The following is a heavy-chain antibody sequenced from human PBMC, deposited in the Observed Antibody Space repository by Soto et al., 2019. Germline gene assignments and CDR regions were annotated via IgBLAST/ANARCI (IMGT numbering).Heavy chain of an antibody. D-gene: IGHD3-3*01. Sequence: PGGSLRLSCAASGFTFSSYSMNWVRQAPGKGLEWVSYISSSSSTIYYADSVKGRFTISRDNAKNSLYLQMNSLRDEDTAVYYCARDFTIFGVVIPAYLDVWGQGTTVTVSS. J-gene: IGHJ6*02. CDR3: ARDFTIFGVVIPAYLDV. CDR2: ISSSSSTI. V-gene: IGHV3-48*02. CDR1: GFTFSSYS.